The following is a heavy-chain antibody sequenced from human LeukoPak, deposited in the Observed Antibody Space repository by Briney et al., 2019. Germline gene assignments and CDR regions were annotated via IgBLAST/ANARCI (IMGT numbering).Heavy chain of an antibody. CDR2: VHQNGSA. CDR1: GGPINFY. Sequence: PSETLSLTCSVSGGPINFYGSWIRQSPGKGLEWIGCVHQNGSAGYKSSLQRRVAMSAGTSKRQVSLMLTSVTAADTAVYYCARDVRRGLRFNNINPYFGRDVWGKGTRVIVSA. CDR3: ARDVRRGLRFNNINPYFGRDV. J-gene: IGHJ6*04. D-gene: IGHD3-3*01. V-gene: IGHV4-59*01.